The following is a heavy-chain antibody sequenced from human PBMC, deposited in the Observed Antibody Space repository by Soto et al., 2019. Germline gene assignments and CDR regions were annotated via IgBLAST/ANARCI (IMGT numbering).Heavy chain of an antibody. CDR1: GFTFTTYT. Sequence: QLVQSGGGVVQPGRSLRLSCAASGFTFTTYTMQWVRQAPGKGLARVSLIWNDGSKRYYADSVKGRFTISRDDSKNTIYLDMISLRVEDTAVYYCAKGPAQTSNDDVGPLDYWGQGTLVTVSS. CDR3: AKGPAQTSNDDVGPLDY. CDR2: IWNDGSKR. J-gene: IGHJ4*02. D-gene: IGHD3-3*01. V-gene: IGHV3-33*06.